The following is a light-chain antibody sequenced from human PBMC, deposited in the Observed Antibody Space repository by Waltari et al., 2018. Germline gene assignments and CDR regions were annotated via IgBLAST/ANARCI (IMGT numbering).Light chain of an antibody. J-gene: IGKJ2*01. CDR1: KSLNGSY. CDR3: QQYNTPPAT. Sequence: VLKQSPSTLSLSPGDSATLCCRSDKSLNGSYVAWYQHKSGQAPRLLVYGAYYRAAAIPARFSGSGSGTEFTLTISRLQPDDFAVYYCQQYNTPPATFGQGTKLEIK. CDR2: GAY. V-gene: IGKV3-20*01.